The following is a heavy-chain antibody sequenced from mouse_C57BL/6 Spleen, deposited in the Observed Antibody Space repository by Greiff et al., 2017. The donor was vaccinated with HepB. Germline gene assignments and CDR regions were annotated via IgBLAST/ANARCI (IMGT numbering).Heavy chain of an antibody. CDR3: AKNYGSRGAMDY. CDR1: GYTFTDYY. CDR2: IYPGSGNT. V-gene: IGHV1-76*01. D-gene: IGHD1-1*01. J-gene: IGHJ4*01. Sequence: QVQLKQSGAELVRPGASVKLSCKASGYTFTDYYINWVKQRPGQGLEWIARIYPGSGNTYYNEKFKGKATLTAEKSSSTAYMQLSSLTSEDSAVYFCAKNYGSRGAMDYWGQGTSVTVSS.